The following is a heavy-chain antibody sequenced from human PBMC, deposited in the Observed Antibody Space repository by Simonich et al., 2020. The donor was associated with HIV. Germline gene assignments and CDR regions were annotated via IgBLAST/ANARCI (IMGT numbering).Heavy chain of an antibody. V-gene: IGHV3-7*01. CDR3: ARRHWSGWYYLDY. Sequence: EVQLVESGGGLVQPGGSMRLSCAASGFTFSSSWMSGVRQDPGKVLECVANINLDRSEKYYVYSVKGRFTISGNNAKNSLYLQMNSLRAEDTAVYYCARRHWSGWYYLDYWGQGTLVTVSS. D-gene: IGHD6-19*01. J-gene: IGHJ4*02. CDR2: INLDRSEK. CDR1: GFTFSSSW.